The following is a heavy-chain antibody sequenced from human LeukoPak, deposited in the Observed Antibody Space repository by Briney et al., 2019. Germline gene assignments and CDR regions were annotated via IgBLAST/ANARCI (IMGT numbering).Heavy chain of an antibody. CDR1: GYIFTSYW. V-gene: IGHV5-51*01. CDR2: IYPGDSDT. Sequence: GESLQISCKGSGYIFTSYWIGWVRQVPGKGLEWMGIIYPGDSDTRYSPSFQGQVTISADKSISTAYLQWSSLKASDTAMYYCARAVPAAITGDNWFDPWGQGTLVTVSS. D-gene: IGHD2-2*01. J-gene: IGHJ5*02. CDR3: ARAVPAAITGDNWFDP.